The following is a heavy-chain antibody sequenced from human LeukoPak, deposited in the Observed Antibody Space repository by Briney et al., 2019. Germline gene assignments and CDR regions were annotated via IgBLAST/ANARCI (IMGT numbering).Heavy chain of an antibody. V-gene: IGHV1-46*01. CDR3: AKTLSGGVWMDV. Sequence: GASVTVSCKASGYTFTSYYMHWVRPAPGQGLEWMGIINPSGGSTSYAQKFQGRVTMTRDTSTSTVYMELSSLRSEDTAVYYCAKTLSGGVWMDVWGQGTTVTVSS. CDR2: INPSGGST. CDR1: GYTFTSYY. J-gene: IGHJ6*02. D-gene: IGHD2-8*02.